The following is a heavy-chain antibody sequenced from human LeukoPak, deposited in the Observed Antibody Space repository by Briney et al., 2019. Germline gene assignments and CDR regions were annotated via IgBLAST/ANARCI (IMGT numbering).Heavy chain of an antibody. V-gene: IGHV3-13*01. D-gene: IGHD3-22*01. CDR1: GFTFSSYD. Sequence: GVSLRLSCAASGFTFSSYDMHWVRQATGKGLEWVSAIGTAGDTYYPGSVKGRFTISRENAKNSLYLQMNSLRAGDTAVYYCARGGRYYDSSGYSLWGQGTLVTVSS. CDR2: IGTAGDT. J-gene: IGHJ4*02. CDR3: ARGGRYYDSSGYSL.